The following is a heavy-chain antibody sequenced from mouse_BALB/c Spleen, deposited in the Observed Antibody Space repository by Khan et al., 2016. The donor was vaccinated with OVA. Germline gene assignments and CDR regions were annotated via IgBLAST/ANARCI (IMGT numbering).Heavy chain of an antibody. V-gene: IGHV9-3-1*01. Sequence: QIQLVQSGPELKKPGETVKISCKASGYTFTNYGMNWVKQAPGKGLKWMGWINTYTGEPTYADDFKGRFAFSLETSASTAYLQINNLKNEDTATYFCARMKPSLYFDVWGAGTTVTVSS. CDR2: INTYTGEP. CDR1: GYTFTNYG. CDR3: ARMKPSLYFDV. J-gene: IGHJ1*01.